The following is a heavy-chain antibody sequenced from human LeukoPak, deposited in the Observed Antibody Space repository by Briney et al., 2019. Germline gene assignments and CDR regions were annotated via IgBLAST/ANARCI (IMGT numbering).Heavy chain of an antibody. J-gene: IGHJ4*02. D-gene: IGHD5-12*01. CDR2: TSHDGSYK. CDR1: GFTLSDYD. V-gene: IGHV3-30*03. CDR3: ARDLSGYIFHY. Sequence: GGSLRLSCVASGFTLSDYDMCWVRQAPGKGLEWVAVTSHDGSYKYYADFVTGRFTISRDNSKNTLYLQMNSLTLEDTAVYYCARDLSGYIFHYWGQGTLVTVSS.